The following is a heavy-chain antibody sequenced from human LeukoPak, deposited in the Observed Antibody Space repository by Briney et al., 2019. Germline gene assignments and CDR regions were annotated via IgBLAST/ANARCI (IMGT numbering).Heavy chain of an antibody. CDR2: IYYSGST. V-gene: IGHV4-39*01. J-gene: IGHJ5*02. CDR3: ARLVPPGWFDP. CDR1: GFTFSSYE. Sequence: PGGSLRLSCAASGFTFSSYEMNWVRQPPGKGLEWIANIYYSGSTYFNPSLKSRVTISKDTSKNQFSLKLTSVTAADTAVYYCARLVPPGWFDPWGQGTLVTVSS.